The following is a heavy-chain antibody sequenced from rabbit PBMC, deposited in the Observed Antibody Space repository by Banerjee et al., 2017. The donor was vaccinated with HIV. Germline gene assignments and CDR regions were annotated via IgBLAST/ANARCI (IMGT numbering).Heavy chain of an antibody. CDR1: GIDFSHYG. CDR2: IYPDYGST. CDR3: VRRYAGYAGYGYPNL. J-gene: IGHJ4*01. D-gene: IGHD7-1*01. Sequence: QEQVVESGGGLVTLGGSLKLSCKASGIDFSHYGISWVRQVLGKGLEWIAYIYPDYGSTDYASWVNGRFTISSHNAQNTLYLQLNSLTAADTATYFCVRRYAGYAGYGYPNLWGPGTLVTVS. V-gene: IGHV1S47*01.